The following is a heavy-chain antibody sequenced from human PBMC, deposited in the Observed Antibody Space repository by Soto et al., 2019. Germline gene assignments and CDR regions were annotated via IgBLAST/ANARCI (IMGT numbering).Heavy chain of an antibody. D-gene: IGHD3-22*01. J-gene: IGHJ6*02. V-gene: IGHV1-18*01. CDR2: ISAYNGNT. CDR1: GYTFTSYG. Sequence: QVQLVQSGAEVKKPGASVKVSCKASGYTFTSYGISWVRQAPGQGLEWMGWISAYNGNTNYAQKLQGRVTMTTDTSTSTAYMELRSLRSDDTAVYYCASRHSSGYYYYYGMDVWGQGTTVTVSS. CDR3: ASRHSSGYYYYYGMDV.